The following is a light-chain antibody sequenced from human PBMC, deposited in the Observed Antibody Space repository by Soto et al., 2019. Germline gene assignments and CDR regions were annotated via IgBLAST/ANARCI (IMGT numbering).Light chain of an antibody. J-gene: IGKJ2*01. CDR3: QQYGSSPPFT. CDR2: GAS. CDR1: QSVSSSY. Sequence: EIVLTQSPGTLSLSPGERATLSCRASQSVSSSYLAWYQQKPGQAPRLLIYGASSSATGIPDRFSGSGSGTDFTLTISRLEPEEFAVYYCQQYGSSPPFTFDQGTKLEIK. V-gene: IGKV3-20*01.